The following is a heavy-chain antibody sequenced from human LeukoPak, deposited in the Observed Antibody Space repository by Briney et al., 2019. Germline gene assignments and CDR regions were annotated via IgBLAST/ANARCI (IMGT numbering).Heavy chain of an antibody. V-gene: IGHV4-39*01. CDR2: INHSGST. CDR1: GDSISSGGYY. Sequence: SQTLSLTCTVSGDSISSGGYYWSWIRQPPGKGLEWIGEINHSGSTNYNPSLKSRVTISVDTSKNQFSLKLSSVTAADTAVYYCARHITPSGGYYDSSGSPRAFDIWGQGTMVTVSS. CDR3: ARHITPSGGYYDSSGSPRAFDI. D-gene: IGHD3-22*01. J-gene: IGHJ3*02.